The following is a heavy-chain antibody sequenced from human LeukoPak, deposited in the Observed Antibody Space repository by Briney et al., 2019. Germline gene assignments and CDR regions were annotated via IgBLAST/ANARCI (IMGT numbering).Heavy chain of an antibody. D-gene: IGHD3-10*01. V-gene: IGHV3-30*01. CDR3: ARDSTYYYASGSSGPHYFDY. J-gene: IGHJ4*02. Sequence: PGGSLRLSCAASGFTFSSYAMRWVRQAPGKGLEWVAVISYDGGITNYADSVKGRFTISRDNSKNTLYLQLNSLRAEDAAVYYCARDSTYYYASGSSGPHYFDYWGQGTLVTVSS. CDR2: ISYDGGIT. CDR1: GFTFSSYA.